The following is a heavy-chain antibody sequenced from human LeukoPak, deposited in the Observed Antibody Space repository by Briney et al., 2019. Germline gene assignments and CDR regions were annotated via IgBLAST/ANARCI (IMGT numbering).Heavy chain of an antibody. CDR1: GGSISSYY. CDR2: IYYSGST. V-gene: IGHV4-59*01. D-gene: IGHD3-10*01. Sequence: SETLFLTCTVSGGSISSYYWSWIRQPPGKGLEWIGYIYYSGSTHYNPSLQSRVTISVDTSKNQFSLKLRSVTGADAGVYYCARMYGSGSYYEGDWFDPWGQGTLVTVSS. J-gene: IGHJ5*02. CDR3: ARMYGSGSYYEGDWFDP.